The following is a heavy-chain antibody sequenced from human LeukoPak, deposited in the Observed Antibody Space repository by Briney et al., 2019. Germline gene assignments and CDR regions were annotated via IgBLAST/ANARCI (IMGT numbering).Heavy chain of an antibody. J-gene: IGHJ4*02. Sequence: GGSLRLSCAASGFTFSSYWMTWVRQAPGKGLEWVANIKQDGSGKYYVDSVTGRFTISRDNAKDSLYLQMNSLRAEDTAVYYCARDKLVGPTQFDYWGQGTLVTVSS. CDR2: IKQDGSGK. V-gene: IGHV3-7*01. D-gene: IGHD1-26*01. CDR3: ARDKLVGPTQFDY. CDR1: GFTFSSYW.